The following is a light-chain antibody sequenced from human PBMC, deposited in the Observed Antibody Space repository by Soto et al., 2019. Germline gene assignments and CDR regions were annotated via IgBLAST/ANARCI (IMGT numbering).Light chain of an antibody. CDR1: QSVSYN. CDR3: QQYNNWPPT. CDR2: DAS. Sequence: ETVMTQSPATLSVSPGDRATLSCSASQSVSYNLAWYQQKPGQAPRLLIYDASTRATGIPARFSGSASGTEFTLTISSLLSEDFAVYYCQQYNNWPPTFGGGTKVDIK. V-gene: IGKV3D-15*01. J-gene: IGKJ4*01.